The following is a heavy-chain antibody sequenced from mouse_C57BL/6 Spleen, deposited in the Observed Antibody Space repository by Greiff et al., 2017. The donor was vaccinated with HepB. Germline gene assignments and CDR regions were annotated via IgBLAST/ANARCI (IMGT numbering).Heavy chain of an antibody. V-gene: IGHV5-9-1*02. CDR1: GFTFSSYA. D-gene: IGHD2-3*01. Sequence: EVHLVESGEGLVKPGGSLKLSCEASGFTFSSYAMSWVRQTPEKRLEWVAYISSGGDYNYYAETVKGRVTISRDHARNTLYLQMSSLKSEEPAIIYCTRDDWFAYWGQGTLVTVAA. CDR3: TRDDWFAY. CDR2: ISSGGDYN. J-gene: IGHJ3*01.